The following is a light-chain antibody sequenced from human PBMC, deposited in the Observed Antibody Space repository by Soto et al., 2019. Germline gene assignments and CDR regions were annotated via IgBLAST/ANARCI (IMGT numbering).Light chain of an antibody. CDR1: SSEVGGYNY. V-gene: IGLV2-14*01. Sequence: QCVLTQPASVSGSPGQSITLSCTGTSSEVGGYNYVSWYQQHPGKAPKFMIYDVSNRPSGVSNRFSGSKSGNTASLTISGLQAEDEADYYCCSYTTSNTRQIVFGTGTKVTVL. J-gene: IGLJ1*01. CDR3: CSYTTSNTRQIV. CDR2: DVS.